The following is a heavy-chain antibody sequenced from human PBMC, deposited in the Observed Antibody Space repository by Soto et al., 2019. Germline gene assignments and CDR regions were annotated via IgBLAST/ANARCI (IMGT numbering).Heavy chain of an antibody. CDR3: PREEYYDFWSGYYGY. Sequence: QVQLQQWGAGLLKPSETLSLTCAVYGGSFSGYYWSWIRQPPGKGLEWIGEINHSGSTNYNPSLKSRVTISVDTSKNQFSLKLSSVTAADTAVYYCPREEYYDFWSGYYGYWGQGTLVTVSS. D-gene: IGHD3-3*01. V-gene: IGHV4-34*01. CDR2: INHSGST. CDR1: GGSFSGYY. J-gene: IGHJ4*02.